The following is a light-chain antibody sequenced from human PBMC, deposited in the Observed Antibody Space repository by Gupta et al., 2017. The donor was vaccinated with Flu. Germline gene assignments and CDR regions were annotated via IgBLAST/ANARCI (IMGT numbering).Light chain of an antibody. CDR1: QSISSY. CDR2: AAS. V-gene: IGKV1-39*01. CDR3: QQRDSTPWT. J-gene: IGKJ1*01. Sequence: DIQMTQSPSSLSASVGDRVTITCRASQSISSYLNWYQQKPGKAPKLLIYAASSLQSGVPSRFSGSGSGTDFTLTISRQQPEDFATYYCQQRDSTPWTFGQGTKVEIK.